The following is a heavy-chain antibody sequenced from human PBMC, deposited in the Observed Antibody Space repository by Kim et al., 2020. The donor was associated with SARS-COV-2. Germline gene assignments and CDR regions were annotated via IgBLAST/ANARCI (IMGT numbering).Heavy chain of an antibody. CDR2: IYYGGST. J-gene: IGHJ4*02. Sequence: SETLSLTCTVSGGSFSHSSYYWGWIRQPPGKGLEWIANIYYGGSTFYNPSLKNRVTTSVDTSKMKFSLRLASVTAADTAVYYCARLVRTFGAFDYWGQGILLTVS. D-gene: IGHD2-2*01. CDR3: ARLVRTFGAFDY. CDR1: GGSFSHSSYY. V-gene: IGHV4-39*01.